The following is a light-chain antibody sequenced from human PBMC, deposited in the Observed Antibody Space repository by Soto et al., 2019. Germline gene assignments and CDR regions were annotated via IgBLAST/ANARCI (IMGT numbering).Light chain of an antibody. CDR1: QSVGSN. CDR3: QQHNYWPS. Sequence: EIVMTQSPVTLSVSPGERATLSCRASQSVGSNLAWFQQKPGQAPRLLLYGASTRATRIPGRFSGSGSGTEFTLTITSLQSEDFTVYYCQQHNYWPSFGQGTKLEFK. CDR2: GAS. V-gene: IGKV3-15*01. J-gene: IGKJ2*01.